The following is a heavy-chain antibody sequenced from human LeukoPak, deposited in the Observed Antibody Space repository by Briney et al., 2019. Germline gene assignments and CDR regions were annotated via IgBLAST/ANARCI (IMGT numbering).Heavy chain of an antibody. Sequence: GGSLRLSCVVSGFTFEDYAINWVRQAPGKGLEWVCNINWNGGSTGYGDSVKGRFTISRDNAKNSVFLQMHSLRADDTALYFCARDMLLGVAFDIWGQGTMVIVSS. D-gene: IGHD2-8*01. J-gene: IGHJ3*02. CDR2: INWNGGST. CDR3: ARDMLLGVAFDI. CDR1: GFTFEDYA. V-gene: IGHV3-20*04.